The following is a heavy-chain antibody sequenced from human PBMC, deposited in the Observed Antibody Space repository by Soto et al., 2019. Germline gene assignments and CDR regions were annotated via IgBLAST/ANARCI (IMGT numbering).Heavy chain of an antibody. CDR2: IYYSGST. V-gene: IGHV4-59*01. Sequence: PSETLSLTCTVSGGSISSYYWSWIRQPPGKGLEWIGYIYYSGSTNYNPSLKSRVTISVDTSKNQFSLKLSSVTAADTAVYYCARGGYCSGGSCYSVPYYYGMDVWGQGTTVT. D-gene: IGHD2-15*01. J-gene: IGHJ6*02. CDR1: GGSISSYY. CDR3: ARGGYCSGGSCYSVPYYYGMDV.